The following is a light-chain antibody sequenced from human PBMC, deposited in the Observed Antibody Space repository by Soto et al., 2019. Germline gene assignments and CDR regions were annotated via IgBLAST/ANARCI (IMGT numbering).Light chain of an antibody. V-gene: IGKV1-9*01. J-gene: IGKJ5*01. CDR2: AAS. CDR3: QQLFDSPIT. CDR1: QVISTS. Sequence: DIHLSHSPSFLSPSLGESVTITCRASQVISTSLAWYQVKPGKAPKLLIYAASTLESGVPSRFSATVSGTEFSLTITSLQPEDFATYYCQQLFDSPITFGQGTRLEIK.